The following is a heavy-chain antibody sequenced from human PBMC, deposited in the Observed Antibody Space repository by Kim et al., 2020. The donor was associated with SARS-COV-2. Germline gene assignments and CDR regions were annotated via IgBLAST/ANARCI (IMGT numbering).Heavy chain of an antibody. V-gene: IGHV3-23*01. J-gene: IGHJ4*01. Sequence: GGSLRLSCAASGFTFSGYAMSWVRQAPGKGLEWVSAISDSGASTYYAESAKGRFTISRDNSKNMLYLQINSLRAEDTAVYYCAKDRPYSSGWYWYFDYWG. CDR1: GFTFSGYA. D-gene: IGHD6-19*01. CDR2: ISDSGAST. CDR3: AKDRPYSSGWYWYFDY.